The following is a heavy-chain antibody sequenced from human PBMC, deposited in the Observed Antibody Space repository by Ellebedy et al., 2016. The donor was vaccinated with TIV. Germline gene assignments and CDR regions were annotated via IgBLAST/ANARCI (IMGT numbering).Heavy chain of an antibody. J-gene: IGHJ3*02. D-gene: IGHD6-13*01. CDR3: AGRPGYSSSWPPSDAFDI. CDR2: ISYDGSNK. CDR1: GFTFSSYA. V-gene: IGHV3-30*04. Sequence: GGSLRLXCAASGFTFSSYAMHWVRQAPGKGLEWVAVISYDGSNKYYADSVKGRFTISRDNAKNSLYLQMNSLRAEDTAVYYCAGRPGYSSSWPPSDAFDIWGQGTMVTVSS.